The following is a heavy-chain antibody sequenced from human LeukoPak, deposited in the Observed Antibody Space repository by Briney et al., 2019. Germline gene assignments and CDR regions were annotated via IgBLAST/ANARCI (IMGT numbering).Heavy chain of an antibody. CDR3: ARDLVGPFQVCDSSGYYSMGAPYYFDY. V-gene: IGHV3-20*04. D-gene: IGHD3-22*01. Sequence: PGGSLRLSCAASGFTFDDYGMSWVRQAPGKGLEWVSGINWNGGSTGYADSVKGRFTISRDNAKNSLYLQMNSLRAEDTAVYYCARDLVGPFQVCDSSGYYSMGAPYYFDYWGQGTLVTVSS. CDR1: GFTFDDYG. J-gene: IGHJ4*02. CDR2: INWNGGST.